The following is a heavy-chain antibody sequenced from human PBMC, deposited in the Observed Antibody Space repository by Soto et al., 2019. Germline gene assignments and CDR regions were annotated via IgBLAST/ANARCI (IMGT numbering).Heavy chain of an antibody. CDR2: IDPSGGST. CDR1: EYTFSNYY. J-gene: IGHJ4*02. CDR3: ARALYESSDYYYFDY. Sequence: ASVKVSCKASEYTFSNYYIHWVRQAPGQGLGWMGIIDPSGGSTTYAQKFRGRVTMTRDTSTSTIYMELSSLRSEDTAVYFCARALYESSDYYYFDYWGQGTMVTV. D-gene: IGHD3-22*01. V-gene: IGHV1-46*01.